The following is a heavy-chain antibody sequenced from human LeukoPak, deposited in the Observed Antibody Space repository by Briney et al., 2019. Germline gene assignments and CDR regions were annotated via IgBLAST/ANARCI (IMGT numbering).Heavy chain of an antibody. J-gene: IGHJ4*02. CDR3: ATSIRFLGFDY. D-gene: IGHD3-3*01. Sequence: ASVKVSCKASGYTFTSYGISWVRQAPGQGLEWMGWISAYNGNTNYAQKFQGRVTMTEDTSTDTAYMELSSLRSEDTAVYYCATSIRFLGFDYWGQGTLVTVSS. CDR1: GYTFTSYG. CDR2: ISAYNGNT. V-gene: IGHV1-18*01.